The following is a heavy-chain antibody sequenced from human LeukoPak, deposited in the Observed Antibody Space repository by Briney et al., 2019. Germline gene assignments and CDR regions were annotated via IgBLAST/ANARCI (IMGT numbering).Heavy chain of an antibody. CDR1: GFTFSSSV. CDR2: ISGSGGGT. Sequence: GGSLRLSCTASGFTFSSSVMSWVRQPPGKGLEWVSAISGSGGGTYYADSVKGRFTISRDNSKNTLYLQMNSLRAEDTAVYYCAKQPSALAGTYDYWGQGTLVTVSS. CDR3: AKQPSALAGTYDY. V-gene: IGHV3-23*01. D-gene: IGHD6-19*01. J-gene: IGHJ4*02.